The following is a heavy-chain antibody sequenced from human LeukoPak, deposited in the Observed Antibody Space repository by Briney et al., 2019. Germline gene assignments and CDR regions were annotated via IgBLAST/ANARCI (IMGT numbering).Heavy chain of an antibody. CDR2: ISGGGDTT. CDR3: AKDTSISYYSTHSEYFDY. Sequence: HPGGSLRLSCAASGISFGNYAMSWVRRAPGKGLEWISAISGGGDTTHYADSVKGRFTISRDNSENTLYLQMNSLRAEDTAIYYCAKDTSISYYSTHSEYFDYWGQGTLVTVSS. J-gene: IGHJ4*02. D-gene: IGHD4-11*01. CDR1: GISFGNYA. V-gene: IGHV3-23*01.